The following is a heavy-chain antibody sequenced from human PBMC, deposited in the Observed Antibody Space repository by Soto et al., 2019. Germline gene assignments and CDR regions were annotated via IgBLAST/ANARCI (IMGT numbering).Heavy chain of an antibody. D-gene: IGHD1-26*01. V-gene: IGHV4-59*01. CDR1: GGSISSYY. Sequence: SETLSLTCTVSGGSISSYYWSWIRQPPGKGLEWIGYIYYSGSTNYNPSLKSRVTISVDTSRNQFSLKLSSVTAADTAVYYCARGSGSYHLSIFDYWGQGTLVTVS. CDR2: IYYSGST. CDR3: ARGSGSYHLSIFDY. J-gene: IGHJ4*02.